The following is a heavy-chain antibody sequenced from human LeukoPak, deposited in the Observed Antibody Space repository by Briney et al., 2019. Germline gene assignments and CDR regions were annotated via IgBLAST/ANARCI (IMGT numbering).Heavy chain of an antibody. V-gene: IGHV3-74*01. J-gene: IGHJ2*01. Sequence: PGGSLRLSCAASGFTFSSYWMHWVRQAPGKGLVGVSRINSDGSSTSYADSVKGRFTISRDNAKNTLYLQMNSLRAEDTAVYYCATHSFGWYFDLWGRGTLVTVSS. CDR1: GFTFSSYW. CDR2: INSDGSST. CDR3: ATHSFGWYFDL. D-gene: IGHD2-15*01.